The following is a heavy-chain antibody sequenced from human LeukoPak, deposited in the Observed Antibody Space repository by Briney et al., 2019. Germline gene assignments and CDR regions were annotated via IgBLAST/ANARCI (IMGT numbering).Heavy chain of an antibody. CDR1: GFTVSSNY. D-gene: IGHD1-26*01. CDR2: IYSGGST. V-gene: IGHV3-66*04. Sequence: GGSLRLSCAASGFTVSSNYMSWVRQAPGKGLEWVSVIYSGGSTYYADSVKGRFTISRDNSKDTLYLQMNSLRAEDTAVYYCARQLGRMHYDYWGQGTLVTVSS. CDR3: ARQLGRMHYDY. J-gene: IGHJ4*02.